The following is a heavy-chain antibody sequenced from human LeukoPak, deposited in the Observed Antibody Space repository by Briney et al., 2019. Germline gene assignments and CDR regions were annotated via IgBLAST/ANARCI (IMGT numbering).Heavy chain of an antibody. CDR3: TTDTWYSAGH. CDR1: GFTFSGYP. Sequence: GKSLRLSCAASGFTFSGYPIHWVRQAPGKGLEWVAVISYDGSNKYYADSVKGRFTISRDNSKNTLYLQMNSLRAEDTAIYYCTTDTWYSAGHWGQGTLVTVSS. J-gene: IGHJ4*02. V-gene: IGHV3-30-3*01. D-gene: IGHD2-15*01. CDR2: ISYDGSNK.